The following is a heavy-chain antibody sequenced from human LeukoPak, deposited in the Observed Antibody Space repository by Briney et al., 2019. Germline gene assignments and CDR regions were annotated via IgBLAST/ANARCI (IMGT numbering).Heavy chain of an antibody. Sequence: GGSPRLSCAASGFTFSSYSMNWVRQAPGKGLEWVSHITASDTAMFYADSVKGRFTISRDNAKNSLYLQMNSLRDEDTAVYYCASSGSYRFDYWGQGTLVTVSS. CDR1: GFTFSSYS. CDR2: ITASDTAM. CDR3: ASSGSYRFDY. D-gene: IGHD1-26*01. J-gene: IGHJ4*02. V-gene: IGHV3-48*02.